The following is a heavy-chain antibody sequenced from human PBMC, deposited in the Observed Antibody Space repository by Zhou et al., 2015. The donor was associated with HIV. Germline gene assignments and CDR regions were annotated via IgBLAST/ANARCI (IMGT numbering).Heavy chain of an antibody. CDR3: ARPANEIYGDYAPHYSGMTV. CDR2: ISAYNGNI. V-gene: IGHV1-18*01. Sequence: QVQLLQSAAEVKKPGASLKVSCKASGYTFTSYGITWVRQVPGQGLEWMGWISAYNGNIKYAQKFQGRVTMTTDTSTSTAYMELRSLRYDDTAIYYCARPANEIYGDYAPHYSGMTVWGRTGPTVDRLL. CDR1: GYTFTSYG. J-gene: IGHJ6*04. D-gene: IGHD4-17*01.